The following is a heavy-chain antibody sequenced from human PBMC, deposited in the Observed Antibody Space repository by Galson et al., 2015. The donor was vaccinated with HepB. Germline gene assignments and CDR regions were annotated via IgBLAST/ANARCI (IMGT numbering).Heavy chain of an antibody. CDR1: GFTFSSYA. D-gene: IGHD3-9*01. J-gene: IGHJ4*02. CDR2: ISYDGSNK. Sequence: SLRLSCAASGFTFSSYAMHWVRQAPGKGLEWVAVISYDGSNKYYADSVKGRFTISRDNSKNTLYLQMNSLRAEDKAVYYCARDREYYDILTGYYMGGADYWGQGTLVTVSS. CDR3: ARDREYYDILTGYYMGGADY. V-gene: IGHV3-30-3*01.